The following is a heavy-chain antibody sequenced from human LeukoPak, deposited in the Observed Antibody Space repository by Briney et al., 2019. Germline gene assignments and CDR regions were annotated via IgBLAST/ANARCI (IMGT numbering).Heavy chain of an antibody. CDR1: GGSISSYY. Sequence: SETLSLTCTVSGGSISSYYWSWIRQPAGKGLEWIGRIYTSGSTNYNPSLKSRVTMSVDTSKNQFSLKLSSVTAADTAVYYCARTHRDYDFWSGYYIYWFDPWGQGTLVTVSS. CDR2: IYTSGST. J-gene: IGHJ5*02. CDR3: ARTHRDYDFWSGYYIYWFDP. V-gene: IGHV4-4*07. D-gene: IGHD3-3*01.